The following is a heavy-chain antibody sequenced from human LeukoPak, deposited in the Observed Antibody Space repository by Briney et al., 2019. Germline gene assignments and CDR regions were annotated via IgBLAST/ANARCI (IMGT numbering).Heavy chain of an antibody. V-gene: IGHV3-23*01. Sequence: GGSLRLSCAASGFTFSSFVMSWVRQAPGKGLEWVSAISGSGDNTYYADSVKGRFTVSIDNSKNTLYLQMNSLRAEDTAVYYCTRDRVSSSYWGQGTLVIVSS. CDR1: GFTFSSFV. D-gene: IGHD3-16*02. CDR3: TRDRVSSSY. CDR2: ISGSGDNT. J-gene: IGHJ4*02.